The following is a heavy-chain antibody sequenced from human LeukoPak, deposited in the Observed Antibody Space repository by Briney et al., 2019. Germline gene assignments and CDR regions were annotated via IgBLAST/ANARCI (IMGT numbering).Heavy chain of an antibody. CDR2: IYYSGST. CDR1: GGSISSSSYY. V-gene: IGHV4-39*01. Sequence: SETLSLTCTVSGGSISSSSYYWGWIRQPPGKGLEWIGSIYYSGSTYYNPSLKSRVTISVDTSKNQFSLKLSSVTAADTAVYYCARRGEGSSGYYYLAFGIWGQGTMVTVSS. D-gene: IGHD3-22*01. CDR3: ARRGEGSSGYYYLAFGI. J-gene: IGHJ3*02.